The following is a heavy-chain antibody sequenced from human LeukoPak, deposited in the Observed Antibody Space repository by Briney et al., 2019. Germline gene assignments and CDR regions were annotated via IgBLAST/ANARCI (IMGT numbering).Heavy chain of an antibody. CDR3: ARDCSNGVCFPRDY. V-gene: IGHV1-18*01. J-gene: IGHJ4*02. D-gene: IGHD2-8*01. Sequence: GASVTVSCKASGYTLSDYVISWVRQAPGQGLEWVGWITTYNGNRKYAEKFQGRVTMTTDTSTSTYYMEMRSLRSDDTAIYYCARDCSNGVCFPRDYWGQGTQITVST. CDR1: GYTLSDYV. CDR2: ITTYNGNR.